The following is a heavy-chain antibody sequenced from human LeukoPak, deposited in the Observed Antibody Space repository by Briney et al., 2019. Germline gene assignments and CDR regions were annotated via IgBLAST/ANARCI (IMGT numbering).Heavy chain of an antibody. Sequence: GGSLRLSCTASGFTFSNYGMHWVRQAPGKGLEWVALIYYDGSNKYYADSVKGRFTISRDNSKNTLYLQMSSLRAEDTAMYYCANNFDYWGQGTLVTVSS. CDR3: ANNFDY. CDR1: GFTFSNYG. J-gene: IGHJ4*02. V-gene: IGHV3-33*06. CDR2: IYYDGSNK.